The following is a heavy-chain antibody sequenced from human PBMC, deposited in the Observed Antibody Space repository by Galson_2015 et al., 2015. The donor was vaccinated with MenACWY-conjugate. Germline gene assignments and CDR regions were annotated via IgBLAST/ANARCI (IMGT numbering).Heavy chain of an antibody. J-gene: IGHJ4*02. D-gene: IGHD6-25*01. CDR2: ISSSGDYT. CDR3: AREAATDTAYHYFDF. Sequence: SLRLSCAASGFTFSDHYLSWIRQAPGKGLEWVSYISSSGDYTNYADSVKGRFTSSRDDAKNSLYLQMNSLRAEDTAVYYCAREAATDTAYHYFDFWGQGALVTVSS. CDR1: GFTFSDHY. V-gene: IGHV3-11*05.